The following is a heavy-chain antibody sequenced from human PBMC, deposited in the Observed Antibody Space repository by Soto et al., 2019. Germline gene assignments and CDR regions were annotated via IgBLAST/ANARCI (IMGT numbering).Heavy chain of an antibody. CDR2: IMSKTDGGTT. V-gene: IGHV3-15*01. D-gene: IGHD1-26*01. CDR1: GFTFSKAW. Sequence: GGSLRLSCATSGFTFSKAWVGWVRQAPGKGLEWVGRIMSKTDGGTTDYAAPVKGRFTISRDDSRSTLYLQMNSLKTEDTAFYYCTTDSGMSPYSFDYWGQGTLVTVSS. CDR3: TTDSGMSPYSFDY. J-gene: IGHJ4*02.